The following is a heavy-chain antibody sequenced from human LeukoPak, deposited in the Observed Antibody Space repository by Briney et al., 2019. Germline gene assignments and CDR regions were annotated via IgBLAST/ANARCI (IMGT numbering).Heavy chain of an antibody. Sequence: AASVKVSCKASGYTFTRYYMNWVRQAPGQGLEWMGIINPSGGSTNYAQKFQGRVTMTRDTSTSTIYMELSTLRSEDTAVYYCARETRGLYDSSGYSFDYWGQGTLVIVSS. CDR2: INPSGGST. D-gene: IGHD3-22*01. CDR3: ARETRGLYDSSGYSFDY. V-gene: IGHV1-46*01. J-gene: IGHJ4*02. CDR1: GYTFTRYY.